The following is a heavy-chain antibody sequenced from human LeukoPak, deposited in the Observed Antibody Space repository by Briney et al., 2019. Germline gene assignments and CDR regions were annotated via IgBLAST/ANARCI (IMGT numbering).Heavy chain of an antibody. CDR3: ARGTEGYYYDSSGYPGWYFDL. D-gene: IGHD3-22*01. V-gene: IGHV4-30-2*01. CDR2: IYHSGST. J-gene: IGHJ2*01. CDR1: GGSISSGGYS. Sequence: PSQTLSLTCAVSGGSISSGGYSWSWIRQPPGKGLEWIGYIYHSGSTYYNPSLKSRVTISVDRSKNQFSLKLSSVTAADTAVYYCARGTEGYYYDSSGYPGWYFDLWGRGTLVTVSS.